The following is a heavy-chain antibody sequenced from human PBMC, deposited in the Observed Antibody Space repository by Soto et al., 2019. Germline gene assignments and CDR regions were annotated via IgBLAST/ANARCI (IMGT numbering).Heavy chain of an antibody. D-gene: IGHD6-19*01. J-gene: IGHJ4*02. CDR2: ISGSGDST. V-gene: IGHV3-23*01. CDR1: GFTFSSYA. CDR3: ARRSSGWYFDY. Sequence: EVQLLESGGGLVQPGGSLRLSCAASGFTFSSYAMNWVRQAPGKGLEWVSVISGSGDSTYYADSVKGLFTISRDNSKNTLYLQMNSLRAEDTAVYYCARRSSGWYFDYWGQGTLVTVSS.